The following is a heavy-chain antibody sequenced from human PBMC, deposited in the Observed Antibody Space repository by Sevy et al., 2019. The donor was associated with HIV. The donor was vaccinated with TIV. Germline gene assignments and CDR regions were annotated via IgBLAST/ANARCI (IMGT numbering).Heavy chain of an antibody. Sequence: GGSLRLSCAASGFTFSSHWMSWVRQAPGKGLEWVANIKQDGSDKQYVDSVKGRFTISRDNAKNSLSLQMNSLRAEDTAVYFCARDTGGIGMDVWGQGTTVTVSS. D-gene: IGHD6-13*01. CDR2: IKQDGSDK. CDR1: GFTFSSHW. J-gene: IGHJ6*02. CDR3: ARDTGGIGMDV. V-gene: IGHV3-7*01.